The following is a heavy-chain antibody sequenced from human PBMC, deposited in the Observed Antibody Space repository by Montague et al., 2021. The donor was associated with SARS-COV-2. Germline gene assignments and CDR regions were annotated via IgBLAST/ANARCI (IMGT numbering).Heavy chain of an antibody. J-gene: IGHJ5*01. D-gene: IGHD3-10*01. V-gene: IGHV4-4*02. CDR1: GDSIGNGHW. Sequence: SETLSLTCAVSGDSIGNGHWWSWVRQPPGKGLEWIGEVSHTGSTNYNPSLKSRVTISVDMSNDQFSLRVTSVTAADTAVYYCAGHVYSYANCFDSWGQGTLVTVSS. CDR2: VSHTGST. CDR3: AGHVYSYANCFDS.